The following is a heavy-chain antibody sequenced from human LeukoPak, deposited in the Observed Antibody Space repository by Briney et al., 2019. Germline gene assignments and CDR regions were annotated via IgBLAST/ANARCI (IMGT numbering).Heavy chain of an antibody. Sequence: GGSLRLSCAASGFTFSSYWMSWVRQAPGKGLEWVATIRQDGSQKYYVDSVKGRFTISRDNAKNSLYLQMNTLRVEDTALYYCAKLHGDFLPAHYWGQGTLVTVSS. CDR2: IRQDGSQK. J-gene: IGHJ4*02. CDR1: GFTFSSYW. D-gene: IGHD4-17*01. V-gene: IGHV3-7*01. CDR3: AKLHGDFLPAHY.